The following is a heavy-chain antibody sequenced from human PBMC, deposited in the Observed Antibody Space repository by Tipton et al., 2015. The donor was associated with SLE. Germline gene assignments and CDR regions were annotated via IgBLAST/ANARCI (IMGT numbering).Heavy chain of an antibody. CDR1: GGSISSTIYY. D-gene: IGHD6-19*01. V-gene: IGHV4-39*07. CDR3: AKAIAVAGPFDF. CDR2: TYYSGST. J-gene: IGHJ4*02. Sequence: TLSLTCTVSGGSISSTIYYWGWIRQPPGKGLEWIGTTYYSGSTYYNPSLKSRVTISVGTSKNHFSLNLSSLTAADTAVYYCAKAIAVAGPFDFWGQGTLVTVSS.